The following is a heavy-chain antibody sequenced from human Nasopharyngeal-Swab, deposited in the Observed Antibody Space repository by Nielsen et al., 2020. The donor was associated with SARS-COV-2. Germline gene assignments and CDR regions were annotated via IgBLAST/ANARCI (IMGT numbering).Heavy chain of an antibody. Sequence: GGSLRLSCKGSGYSFTSYWISWVRQMPGKGLEWMGRIDPSDSYTNYSPSFQGHVTISADKSISTAYLQWSSLKASDTAMYYRARSGYSSSLGGFIAWGQGTLVTVSS. CDR2: IDPSDSYT. D-gene: IGHD6-6*01. CDR1: GYSFTSYW. CDR3: ARSGYSSSLGGFIA. V-gene: IGHV5-10-1*01. J-gene: IGHJ5*02.